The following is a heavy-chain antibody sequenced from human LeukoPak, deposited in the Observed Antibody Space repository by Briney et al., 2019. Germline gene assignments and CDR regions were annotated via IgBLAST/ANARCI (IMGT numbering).Heavy chain of an antibody. CDR2: INPSIGST. CDR1: GYTFTSYY. D-gene: IGHD4-11*01. V-gene: IGHV1-2*02. Sequence: ASVKVSCKASGYTFTSYYMHWARQAPGQGLEWMGWINPSIGSTIYAQKFQGRVTMTRHTSIKTAFMELRRLTSGDTAVYYCARSPDYSRFDSWGQGTLVTVSS. J-gene: IGHJ4*02. CDR3: ARSPDYSRFDS.